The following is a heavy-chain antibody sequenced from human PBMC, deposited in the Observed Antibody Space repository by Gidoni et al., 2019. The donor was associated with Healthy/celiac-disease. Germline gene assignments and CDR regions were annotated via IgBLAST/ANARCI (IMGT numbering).Heavy chain of an antibody. J-gene: IGHJ6*03. CDR1: GFTFSCYG. CDR3: AKDGYGDYSYYYYYMDV. Sequence: QVQLVESGGGVVQPGRSLRLSCAASGFTFSCYGLHWVRQAPGQGLEWVAVISYDGSNKYYADSVKGRFTISRDNSKNTLYLQMNSLRAEDTAVYYCAKDGYGDYSYYYYYMDVWGKGTTVTVSS. D-gene: IGHD4-17*01. CDR2: ISYDGSNK. V-gene: IGHV3-30*18.